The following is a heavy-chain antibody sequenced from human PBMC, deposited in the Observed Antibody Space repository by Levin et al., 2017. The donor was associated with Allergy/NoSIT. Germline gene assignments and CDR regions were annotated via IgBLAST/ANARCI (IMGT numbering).Heavy chain of an antibody. CDR3: ARDYMTTYAFDI. Sequence: PSETLSLTCTVSGGSISSYYWSWIRQPPGKGLEWIGYIYYSGSTNYNPSLKSRVTISVDTSKNQFSLKLSSVTAADTAVYYCARDYMTTYAFDIWGQGTMVTVSS. V-gene: IGHV4-59*01. CDR1: GGSISSYY. D-gene: IGHD2/OR15-2a*01. J-gene: IGHJ3*02. CDR2: IYYSGST.